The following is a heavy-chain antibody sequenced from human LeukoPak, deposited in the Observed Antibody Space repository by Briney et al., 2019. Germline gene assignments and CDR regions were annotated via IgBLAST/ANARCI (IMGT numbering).Heavy chain of an antibody. CDR2: ISWDGGST. V-gene: IGHV3-43D*03. CDR1: GFTFSSYE. Sequence: GGSLRLSCAASGFTFSSYEMHWVRQAPGKGLEWVSLISWDGGSTYYADSVKGRFTISRDNSKNSLYLQMNSLRAEDTALYYCAKDLGPGGSSWYFNYMDVWGKGTTVTVSS. J-gene: IGHJ6*03. CDR3: AKDLGPGGSSWYFNYMDV. D-gene: IGHD6-13*01.